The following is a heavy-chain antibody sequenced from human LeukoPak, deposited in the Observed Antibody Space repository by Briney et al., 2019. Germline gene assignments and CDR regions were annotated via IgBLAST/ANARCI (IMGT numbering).Heavy chain of an antibody. CDR2: ISAYNGNT. CDR3: ARVFMGAAFDI. J-gene: IGHJ3*02. Sequence: ASVKVSCKASGYTFTSYGISGVRQAPGHGVEWMGWISAYNGNTNYAQKLQGRVTMTTDTSTSTAYVELRSLRSDDTAVYYCARVFMGAAFDIWGQGTMVTVSS. CDR1: GYTFTSYG. D-gene: IGHD3-10*01. V-gene: IGHV1-18*01.